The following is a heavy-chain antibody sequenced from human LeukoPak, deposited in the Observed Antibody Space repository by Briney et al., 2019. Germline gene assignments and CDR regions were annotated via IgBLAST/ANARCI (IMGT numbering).Heavy chain of an antibody. Sequence: SETLCLTCTVSVGSMSSDYWSWGRQPPGKGLEWMGYIYYSGRTKYNPSLKSRVTISVDPSKNQFSLKLSSVTAADTAVYYCARGARAGYNLEPFDYWGQGTLVTVSS. J-gene: IGHJ4*02. CDR2: IYYSGRT. CDR3: ARGARAGYNLEPFDY. CDR1: VGSMSSDY. V-gene: IGHV4-59*08. D-gene: IGHD5-24*01.